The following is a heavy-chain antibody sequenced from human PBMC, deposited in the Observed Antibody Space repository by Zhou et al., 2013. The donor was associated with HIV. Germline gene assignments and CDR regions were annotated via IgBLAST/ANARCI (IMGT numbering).Heavy chain of an antibody. CDR1: GYTFTYRY. V-gene: IGHV1-2*02. Sequence: QMQLVQSGAEVKKTGSSVKVSCKASGYTFTYRYLHWVRQAPGQGLEWMGWINPNNGGTSYAQKFQDRATITRDTSTGVVYLGLIGLRSADTAVYFCARDQGPGRGKGLDYWGRGSLVTVSS. CDR3: ARDQGPGRGKGLDY. D-gene: IGHD3-16*01. CDR2: INPNNGGT. J-gene: IGHJ4*02.